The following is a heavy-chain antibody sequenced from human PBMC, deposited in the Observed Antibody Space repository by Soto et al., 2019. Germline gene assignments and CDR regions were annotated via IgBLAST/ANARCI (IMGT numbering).Heavy chain of an antibody. Sequence: GESLKISCKGSGYSFTSYWIGWVRQMPGKGLEWMGIIYPGDSDTRYSPSFQGQVTISADKSISTAYLQWSSLKASDTAMYYCARQPITYYDSSGYYYVGLDGMDVWGQGTTVTV. V-gene: IGHV5-51*01. CDR3: ARQPITYYDSSGYYYVGLDGMDV. J-gene: IGHJ6*02. CDR2: IYPGDSDT. D-gene: IGHD3-22*01. CDR1: GYSFTSYW.